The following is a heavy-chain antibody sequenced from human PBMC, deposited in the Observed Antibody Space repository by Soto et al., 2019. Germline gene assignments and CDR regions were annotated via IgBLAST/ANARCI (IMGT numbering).Heavy chain of an antibody. CDR2: IDYSGST. V-gene: IGHV4-31*03. Sequence: QVQLQESGPGLVKPSQTLSLTCTVSGGSISSGGYYWSWIRQHPGKGLEWIGYIDYSGSTYYNPSPKSRVTISADTSKNQFSLKLSSVTAADRAVYYCARGVIVPASQFDYWGQGTLVTVSS. CDR1: GGSISSGGYY. D-gene: IGHD3-16*02. J-gene: IGHJ4*02. CDR3: ARGVIVPASQFDY.